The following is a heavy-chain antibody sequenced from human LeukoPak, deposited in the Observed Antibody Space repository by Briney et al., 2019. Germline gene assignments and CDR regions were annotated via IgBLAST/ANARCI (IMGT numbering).Heavy chain of an antibody. D-gene: IGHD2-15*01. CDR1: GFTFSSYS. V-gene: IGHV3-21*01. J-gene: IGHJ4*02. CDR3: ARDSSEGYCSGGSCYSAVTTHFDY. CDR2: ISSSSSYI. Sequence: TTGGSLRLSCAASGFTFSSYSMNWVRQAPGKGLEWVSYISSSSSYIYYADSVKGRFTISRDNAKNSLYLQMNSLRAEDTAVYYCARDSSEGYCSGGSCYSAVTTHFDYWGQGTLVTVSS.